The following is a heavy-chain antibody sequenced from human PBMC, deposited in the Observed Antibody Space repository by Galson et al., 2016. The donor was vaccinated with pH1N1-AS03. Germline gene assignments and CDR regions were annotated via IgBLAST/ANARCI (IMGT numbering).Heavy chain of an antibody. CDR1: GFTYDVYW. V-gene: IGHV3-7*03. D-gene: IGHD6-19*01. CDR3: ATGGTYTSGWILDY. J-gene: IGHJ4*02. CDR2: INQDGSDK. Sequence: SLRLSCAASGFTYDVYWMTWVRQAPGKGLEWVAKINQDGSDKKYANSVKGRFTISGDNAENSLYLQMNSLRSEDTAVYYCATGGTYTSGWILDYWGQGTLVAVSS.